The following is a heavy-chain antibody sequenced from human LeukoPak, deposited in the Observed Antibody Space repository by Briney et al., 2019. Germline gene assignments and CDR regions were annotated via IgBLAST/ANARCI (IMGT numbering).Heavy chain of an antibody. J-gene: IGHJ4*02. CDR3: ARDRLLSGSYRLFDY. CDR1: GFTFSSYS. Sequence: GGSLRLSCAASGFTFSSYSMIWVRQAPGKGLEWVSYISSSSSYIYYADSVKGRFTISRDNAKNSLYLQMNSLRAEDTAVYYCARDRLLSGSYRLFDYWGQGTLVTVSS. CDR2: ISSSSSYI. V-gene: IGHV3-21*01. D-gene: IGHD1-26*01.